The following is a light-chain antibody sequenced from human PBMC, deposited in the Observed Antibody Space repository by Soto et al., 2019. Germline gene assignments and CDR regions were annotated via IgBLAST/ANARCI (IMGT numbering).Light chain of an antibody. V-gene: IGLV2-14*01. CDR3: SSYTSSSTLV. J-gene: IGLJ1*01. CDR2: EVS. Sequence: QSALTQAASVSGSPGQSITISCTGTSSDVGGYNYVSWYQQHPGKAPKLMIYEVSNRPSGVSNRFSGSKSGNTASLTISGLQAEDEADYYCSSYTSSSTLVFGTGTKRTVL. CDR1: SSDVGGYNY.